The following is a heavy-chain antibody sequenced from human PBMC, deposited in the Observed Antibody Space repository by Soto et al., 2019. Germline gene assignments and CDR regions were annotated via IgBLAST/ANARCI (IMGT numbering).Heavy chain of an antibody. Sequence: GGSLRLSCSASGFTFSSYAMHWVRQAPGKGLEYVSAISSNGGSTYYADSVKGRFTISRDNSKNTLYLQMSSLRAEDTAVCYCVASWATYYFDYWGQGTLVTVSS. CDR1: GFTFSSYA. V-gene: IGHV3-64D*06. CDR3: VASWATYYFDY. J-gene: IGHJ4*02. CDR2: ISSNGGST. D-gene: IGHD6-13*01.